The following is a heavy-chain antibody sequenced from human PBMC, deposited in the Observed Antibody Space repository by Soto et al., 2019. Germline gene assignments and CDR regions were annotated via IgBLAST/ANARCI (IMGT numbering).Heavy chain of an antibody. V-gene: IGHV1-8*01. D-gene: IGHD3-22*01. CDR2: MNPNSGNT. Sequence: QVQLVQSGAEVKKPGASVKVSCKASGYTFTSYDINWVRQATGQGLEWMGWMNPNSGNTGYAQKFQGIVTMTRNTSISTAYMELSSLRSEDTAVYYCARAHYYDISGYYPNFDYWGQGTLVTVSS. CDR1: GYTFTSYD. CDR3: ARAHYYDISGYYPNFDY. J-gene: IGHJ4*02.